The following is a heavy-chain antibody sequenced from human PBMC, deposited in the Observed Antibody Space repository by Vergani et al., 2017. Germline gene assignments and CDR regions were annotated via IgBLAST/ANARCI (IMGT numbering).Heavy chain of an antibody. CDR1: GGTFSSYA. CDR3: ASGLEVRLLDY. V-gene: IGHV1-69*01. CDR2: IIPIFGTA. J-gene: IGHJ4*02. Sequence: QVQLVQSGAEVKKPGASVKVSCKASGGTFSSYAISWVRHAPGQGLEWMGGIIPIFGTANYAQKFQGRVTITADESTSTGYMELSSLGSEATAVYYCASGLEVRLLDYWGQGTLVTVSS. D-gene: IGHD2-21*02.